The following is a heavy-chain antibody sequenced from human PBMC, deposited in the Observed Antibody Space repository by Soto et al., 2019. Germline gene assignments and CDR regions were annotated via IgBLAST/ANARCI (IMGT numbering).Heavy chain of an antibody. J-gene: IGHJ4*02. CDR1: GFTFSTYG. CDR3: AKDPGYGLDY. V-gene: IGHV3-30*18. D-gene: IGHD5-12*01. CDR2: IPYDERSK. Sequence: QVHLVESGGGVVQPGRSLRLSCAASGFTFSTYGMHWVRQAPGKGLEWVAAIPYDERSKYYADSVKGRFTISRDNSKNTLYLQTNSLRAEDTAVYYCAKDPGYGLDYWGQGTLVTVSS.